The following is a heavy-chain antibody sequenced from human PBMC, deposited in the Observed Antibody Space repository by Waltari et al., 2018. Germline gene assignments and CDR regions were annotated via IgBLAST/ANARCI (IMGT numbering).Heavy chain of an antibody. CDR2: IRPQAYIDPT. CDR3: AKSLDATTMTASDY. V-gene: IGHV3-49*03. J-gene: IGHJ4*02. Sequence: EVDLVQSGGGLVQPGRSLTLSCRGSGFPSRSNGISWFRQAPGKGLEWVGFIRPQAYIDPTKYAAPVRGRFHISRDDSESIAYLQMNSLKKEDTAVYYCAKSLDATTMTASDYWGQGTLVTVSS. CDR1: GFPSRSNG.